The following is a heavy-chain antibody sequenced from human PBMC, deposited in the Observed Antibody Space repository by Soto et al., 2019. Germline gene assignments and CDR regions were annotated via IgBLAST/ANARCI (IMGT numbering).Heavy chain of an antibody. J-gene: IGHJ4*02. D-gene: IGHD1-1*01. CDR2: FDPEDSET. CDR3: AAGGTRWLPSPFDY. CDR1: GHTLTELS. Sequence: QVHLVQSGAEVKKPGASVKVSCKVSGHTLTELSMHWVRQAPGKGLEWMGGFDPEDSETISAQNFPGRVPLTADTSTDPTYLALRSLRSEGSAVYFCAAGGTRWLPSPFDYWGQGTLITISS. V-gene: IGHV1-24*01.